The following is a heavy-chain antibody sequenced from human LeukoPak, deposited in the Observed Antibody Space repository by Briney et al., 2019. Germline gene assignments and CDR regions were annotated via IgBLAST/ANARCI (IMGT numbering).Heavy chain of an antibody. CDR3: ARGAQQLPYYFDY. J-gene: IGHJ4*01. D-gene: IGHD4-11*01. Sequence: SETLSLTCIVSGGTIRSYYWSWIRQPPGKGLEWIGYMYNSGSTNYNPSLKGRVTISVDTSKNQFSLKLSSVTAADTAVYYCARGAQQLPYYFDYWGQGILVTVSS. V-gene: IGHV4-59*01. CDR2: MYNSGST. CDR1: GGTIRSYY.